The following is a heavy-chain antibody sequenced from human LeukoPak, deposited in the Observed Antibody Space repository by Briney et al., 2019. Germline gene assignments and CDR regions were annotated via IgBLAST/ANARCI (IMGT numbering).Heavy chain of an antibody. J-gene: IGHJ5*02. D-gene: IGHD4-17*01. CDR1: GFTVSSNY. V-gene: IGHV3-66*01. CDR2: IYSGVTT. CDR3: ASKLTTGS. Sequence: GGSLRLSCLVSGFTVSSNYMSWVRQTPGKGLEWVSVIYSGVTTKYADSVKGRFTIYRDTSKNTLYLQMNSLRAEDTAVYYCASKLTTGSWGQGTLVTVSS.